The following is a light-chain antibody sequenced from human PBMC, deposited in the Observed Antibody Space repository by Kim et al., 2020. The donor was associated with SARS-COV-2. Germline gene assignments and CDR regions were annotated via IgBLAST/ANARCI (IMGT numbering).Light chain of an antibody. CDR1: QGINNY. CDR2: DTS. J-gene: IGKJ2*01. Sequence: SASVGDRVTITCRASQGINNYLAWYQQKPGKAPKLLIYDTSTLESGVPSRFSGSGSGTEFTLTIGSLQPEDFATYYCQQFQNYPFTFGQGTKLEIK. CDR3: QQFQNYPFT. V-gene: IGKV1-9*01.